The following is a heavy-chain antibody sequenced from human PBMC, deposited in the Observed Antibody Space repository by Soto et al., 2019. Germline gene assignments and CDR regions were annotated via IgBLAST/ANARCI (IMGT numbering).Heavy chain of an antibody. D-gene: IGHD3-16*02. J-gene: IGHJ4*02. CDR2: ISYDGSNK. CDR1: GFTFSSYA. CDR3: AREYNYDYVWGSYRPTETPFDY. V-gene: IGHV3-30-3*01. Sequence: GGSLRLSCAASGFTFSSYAMHWVRQAPGKGLEWVAVISYDGSNKYYADSVKGRFTISRDNSKNTLYLQMNSLRAEDTAVYYCAREYNYDYVWGSYRPTETPFDYWGQGTLVTAPQ.